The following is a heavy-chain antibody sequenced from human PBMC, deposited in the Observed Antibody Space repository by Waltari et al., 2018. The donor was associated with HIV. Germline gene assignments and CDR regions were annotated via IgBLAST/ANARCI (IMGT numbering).Heavy chain of an antibody. J-gene: IGHJ4*02. CDR1: GFTFSSYS. CDR2: ISNRSRTI. Sequence: EVQLVESGGGLVQPGGSLRLSCAASGFTFSSYSMNWVRQAPGKGLEWVSYISNRSRTIYYADSVKGRFTISRDNAKNSLYLQMNSLRAEDTAVYYCAREGELLPNYFDYWGQGTLVTVSS. CDR3: AREGELLPNYFDY. D-gene: IGHD3-10*01. V-gene: IGHV3-48*01.